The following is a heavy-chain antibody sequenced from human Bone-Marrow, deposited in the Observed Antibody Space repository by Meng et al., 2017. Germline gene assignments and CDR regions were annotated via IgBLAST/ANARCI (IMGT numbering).Heavy chain of an antibody. CDR2: MKSNVDGGTV. J-gene: IGHJ4*02. Sequence: GESLKISCAASGFTFSNAWMTWVRQAPGKGLEWIGRMKSNVDGGTVDYAAAVKGRSFISRDDSENTFYLQMNSLRAEDTAVYYCAKGIKNFDYWGQGTLVTVSS. D-gene: IGHD3-10*01. CDR1: GFTFSNAW. CDR3: AKGIKNFDY. V-gene: IGHV3-15*01.